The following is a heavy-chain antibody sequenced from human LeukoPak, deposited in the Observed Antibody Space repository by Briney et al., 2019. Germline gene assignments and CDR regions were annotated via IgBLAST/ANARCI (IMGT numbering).Heavy chain of an antibody. Sequence: GGSLRLSCAASGFTFSSYAMSWVRQAPGKGLEWVLAISGSGGSTYYADSVKGRFTISRDNSKNTLYLQMNSLRAEDTAVYYCAKDYYDSSGYYDYWGQGTLVTVSS. D-gene: IGHD3-22*01. CDR3: AKDYYDSSGYYDY. CDR1: GFTFSSYA. CDR2: ISGSGGST. J-gene: IGHJ4*02. V-gene: IGHV3-23*01.